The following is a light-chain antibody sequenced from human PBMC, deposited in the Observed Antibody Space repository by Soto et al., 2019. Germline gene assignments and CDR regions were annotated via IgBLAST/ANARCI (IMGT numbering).Light chain of an antibody. J-gene: IGLJ2*01. CDR2: EAS. V-gene: IGLV2-23*01. CDR3: CSYAGRSNWV. Sequence: QSALTQPASVSGSPGQSITISCTGTSSDVGSYNLVSWYQQHPGKAPKFIIYEASKRPSGISDRFSGFRSGNTASLTISGLQAEDEADYYCCSYAGRSNWVFGGGTKLTVL. CDR1: SSDVGSYNL.